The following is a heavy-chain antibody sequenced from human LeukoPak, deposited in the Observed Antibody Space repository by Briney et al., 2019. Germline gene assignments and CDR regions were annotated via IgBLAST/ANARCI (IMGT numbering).Heavy chain of an antibody. D-gene: IGHD3-10*01. CDR3: ARDAAYYYGSGSYRNGIDY. CDR1: GGSISSYY. V-gene: IGHV4-4*07. Sequence: SETLSLTCTVSGGSISSYYWSWIRQPAGKGLEWIGRIYTSGSTNYNPSLKSRVTMSVDTSKNQFSLKLSSVTAADTAVYYCARDAAYYYGSGSYRNGIDYWGQGTLVTVSS. CDR2: IYTSGST. J-gene: IGHJ4*02.